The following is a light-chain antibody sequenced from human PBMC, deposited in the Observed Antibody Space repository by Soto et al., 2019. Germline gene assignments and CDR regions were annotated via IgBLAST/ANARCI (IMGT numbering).Light chain of an antibody. CDR2: DAS. Sequence: VMTQSPGTMSVSPGERATLTCRASQSVSNKLAWYQQKRGQAPRLLIYDASTRATGVPTRFSGSGSGTEFTLTISSLQSEDFAVYYCQQHNNWPLTFGGGVKVEI. CDR3: QQHNNWPLT. V-gene: IGKV3-15*01. CDR1: QSVSNK. J-gene: IGKJ4*01.